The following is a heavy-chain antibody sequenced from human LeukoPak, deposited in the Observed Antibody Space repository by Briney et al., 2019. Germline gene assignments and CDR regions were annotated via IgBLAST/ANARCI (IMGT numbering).Heavy chain of an antibody. CDR2: IYYSGST. J-gene: IGHJ5*02. D-gene: IGHD1-26*01. Sequence: PSETLSLTCTVSGGSISSSSYYWGWIRQPPGKGLEWIGSIYYSGSTYYNPSLKSRVTISVDTSKNQFSLKLSSVTAADTAVYYCATMGAHSGSYVWFDPWGQGTLDTVSS. V-gene: IGHV4-39*01. CDR1: GGSISSSSYY. CDR3: ATMGAHSGSYVWFDP.